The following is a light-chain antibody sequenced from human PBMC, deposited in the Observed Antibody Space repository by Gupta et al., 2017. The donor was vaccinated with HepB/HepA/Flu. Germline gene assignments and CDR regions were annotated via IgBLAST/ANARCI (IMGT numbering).Light chain of an antibody. CDR2: FDG. J-gene: IGLJ2*01. CDR3: QVWDTGSDHVV. V-gene: IGLV3-21*04. Sequence: SCVLTQPPSLSVPTAKTARLTCGGNNIGSKSVHWYQQKPGQAPVLVIQFDGDRPSGIPERFSGSNYGNTATLSFSGVEAGDEADYYCQVWDTGSDHVVFGGGTKLTVL. CDR1: NIGSKS.